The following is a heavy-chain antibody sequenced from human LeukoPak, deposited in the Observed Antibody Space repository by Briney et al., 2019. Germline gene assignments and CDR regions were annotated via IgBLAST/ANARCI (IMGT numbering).Heavy chain of an antibody. V-gene: IGHV3-7*03. J-gene: IGHJ6*02. CDR2: IKQDGSEK. CDR1: GFTFSSYW. CDR3: ARPMTTVKLYYYYGMDV. Sequence: PGGSLRLSCAASGFTFSSYWMSWVRQAPGKGLEWVANIKQDGSEKYYVDSVKGRFTISRDNAKNSLYLQMNSLRAEDTAVYHCARPMTTVKLYYYYGMDVWGQGTTVTVSS. D-gene: IGHD4-17*01.